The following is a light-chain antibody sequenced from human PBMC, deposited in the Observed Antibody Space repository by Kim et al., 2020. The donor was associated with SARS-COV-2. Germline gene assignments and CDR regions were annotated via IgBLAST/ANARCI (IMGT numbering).Light chain of an antibody. CDR1: HSISHY. J-gene: IGKJ1*01. CDR2: DAS. V-gene: IGKV1-5*01. Sequence: DVQMTQSPSTLSAYVGDRVTITCRASHSISHYLAWYHQKPGEAPKLLIFDASTLEPGVPSRFSGSGFGTEFTLVITGLQPADFATYYCHHYSSSYPWSFGQGTKVDIK. CDR3: HHYSSSYPWS.